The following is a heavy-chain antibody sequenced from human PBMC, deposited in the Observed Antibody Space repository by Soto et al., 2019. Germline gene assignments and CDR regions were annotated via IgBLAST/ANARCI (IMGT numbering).Heavy chain of an antibody. CDR2: IYYSGRT. CDR3: ARAGAATPSDY. V-gene: IGHV4-59*01. CDR1: GGSISNYY. J-gene: IGHJ4*02. D-gene: IGHD2-15*01. Sequence: QVQLQESGPGLVKPSETLSLTCTVSGGSISNYYWSWIRQPPGKGLEWIGYIYYSGRTNYNPSLKSRVNLSVDTSKNPLSLKLSSVTAADTAVYYCARAGAATPSDYWGQGTLVTVSS.